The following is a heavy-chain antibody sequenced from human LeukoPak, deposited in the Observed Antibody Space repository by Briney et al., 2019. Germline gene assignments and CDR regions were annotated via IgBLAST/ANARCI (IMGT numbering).Heavy chain of an antibody. CDR1: GGSISSYY. V-gene: IGHV4-59*01. Sequence: MSSETLSLTCTVSGGSISSYYWSWIRQPPGKGLECIGYIYYSGSTNYNPSLKSRVTISVDTSKNQFSLKLSSVTAADTAVYYCAREGAVDILTGYDIKAPFDIWGQGTMVTVSS. CDR2: IYYSGST. CDR3: AREGAVDILTGYDIKAPFDI. J-gene: IGHJ3*02. D-gene: IGHD3-9*01.